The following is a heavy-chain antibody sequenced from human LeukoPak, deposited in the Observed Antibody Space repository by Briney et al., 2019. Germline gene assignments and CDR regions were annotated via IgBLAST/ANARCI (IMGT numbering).Heavy chain of an antibody. V-gene: IGHV3-7*01. J-gene: IGHJ3*02. CDR3: ARRGFDI. CDR1: GGSISSYY. CDR2: IKQDGSEK. Sequence: ETLSLTCTVSGGSISSYYWSWVRQAPGKGLEWVANIKQDGSEKYYVDSVKGRFTISRDNAKNSLYLQMNSLRAEDTAVYYCARRGFDIWGQGTMVTVSS.